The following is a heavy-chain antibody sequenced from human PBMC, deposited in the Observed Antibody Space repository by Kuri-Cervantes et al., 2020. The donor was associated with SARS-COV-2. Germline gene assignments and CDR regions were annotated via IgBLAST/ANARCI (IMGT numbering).Heavy chain of an antibody. CDR2: IYYSGST. CDR3: ARHAVLQQYYFDY. D-gene: IGHD2/OR15-2a*01. CDR1: GGSISSSSYY. J-gene: IGHJ4*02. Sequence: GSLRLSCTVSGGSISSSSYYWGWIRQPPGEGLEWIGSIYYSGSTYYNPSLKSRVTISVDTSKNQFSLKLSSVTAADTAVYYCARHAVLQQYYFDYWGQGTLVTVSS. V-gene: IGHV4-39*01.